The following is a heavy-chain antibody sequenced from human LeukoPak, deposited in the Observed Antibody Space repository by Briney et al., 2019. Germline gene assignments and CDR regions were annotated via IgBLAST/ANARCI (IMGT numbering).Heavy chain of an antibody. Sequence: PSETLSLTCTVSGGSVSSGSYYWSWIRQSPGKGLEWIGYVYYSGSTHNNPSLKSRVTMSVDMSKNQFSLKLSSVTAADTAIYYCARVRDHGWSDYWGQGTMVTVSS. CDR2: VYYSGST. V-gene: IGHV4-61*01. J-gene: IGHJ4*02. D-gene: IGHD6-19*01. CDR1: GGSVSSGSYY. CDR3: ARVRDHGWSDY.